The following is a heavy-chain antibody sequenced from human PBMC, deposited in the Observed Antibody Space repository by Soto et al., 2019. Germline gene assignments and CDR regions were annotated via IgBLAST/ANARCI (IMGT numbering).Heavy chain of an antibody. V-gene: IGHV1-2*02. CDR1: GYTFTGYY. Sequence: ASVKVSCKASGYTFTGYYMHWVRQAPGQGLEWMGWINPNSGGTNYAQKFQGRVTMTRDTSISTAYMELSRLGSDDTAVYYCARVPTRTYYYGSGSYDYYYGMDVWGQGATVTVSS. CDR2: INPNSGGT. CDR3: ARVPTRTYYYGSGSYDYYYGMDV. D-gene: IGHD3-10*01. J-gene: IGHJ6*02.